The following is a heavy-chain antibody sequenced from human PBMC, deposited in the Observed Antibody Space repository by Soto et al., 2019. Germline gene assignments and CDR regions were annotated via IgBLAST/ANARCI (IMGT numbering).Heavy chain of an antibody. CDR1: GFTFSNAW. V-gene: IGHV3-15*01. CDR3: TTDDSSGVDAFDI. Sequence: GGSLRLSCAASGFTFSNAWMSWVRQAPGKGLEWVGRIKSKTDGGTTDYAAPVKGRFTISRDDSKNTLYLQMNSLKTEDTAVYYCTTDDSSGVDAFDIWGQGTMVTVSS. J-gene: IGHJ3*02. CDR2: IKSKTDGGTT. D-gene: IGHD3-22*01.